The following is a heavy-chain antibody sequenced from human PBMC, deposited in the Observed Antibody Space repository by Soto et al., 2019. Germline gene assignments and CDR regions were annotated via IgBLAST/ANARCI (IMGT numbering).Heavy chain of an antibody. D-gene: IGHD2-15*01. CDR1: GFTFSSYS. J-gene: IGHJ4*02. V-gene: IGHV3-21*01. CDR2: ISSSGTYM. CDR3: AREYCSGGSCRPPGY. Sequence: GGSLRLSCAASGFTFSSYSMNWVRQAPGKGLEWVSSISSSGTYMYYADSVKGRFTISRDNAENSLYLQMNSLRAEDTAVYYCAREYCSGGSCRPPGYWGQGTLVTVSS.